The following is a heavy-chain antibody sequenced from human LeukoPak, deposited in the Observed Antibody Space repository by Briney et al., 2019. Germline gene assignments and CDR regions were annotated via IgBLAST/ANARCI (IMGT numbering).Heavy chain of an antibody. V-gene: IGHV3-21*01. Sequence: PGGSLRLSCAASGFTFSIYTMNWVRQAPGKGLEWGSSISYSSSYIYYADSVKGRFTISRDNAENSLYLQMNSLRAEDTAVYYCARDRSRDYYDSSGYYYFYAMDVWGQGTTVTVSS. CDR1: GFTFSIYT. CDR3: ARDRSRDYYDSSGYYYFYAMDV. J-gene: IGHJ6*02. D-gene: IGHD3-22*01. CDR2: ISYSSSYI.